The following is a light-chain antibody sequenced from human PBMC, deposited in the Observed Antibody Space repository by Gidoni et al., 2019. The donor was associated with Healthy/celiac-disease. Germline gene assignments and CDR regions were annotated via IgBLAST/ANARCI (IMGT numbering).Light chain of an antibody. CDR2: KDS. J-gene: IGLJ2*01. CDR3: QSADSSGTYLVV. V-gene: IGLV3-25*03. Sequence: SYELTQPPSVSVSPGQTARITGPGDALPKQYAYWYQQKPVQAPVLVIYKDSERPSRIPERFSGSSSGTTVTLTISGVHAEDEADYYCQSADSSGTYLVVFGGGTKLTVL. CDR1: ALPKQY.